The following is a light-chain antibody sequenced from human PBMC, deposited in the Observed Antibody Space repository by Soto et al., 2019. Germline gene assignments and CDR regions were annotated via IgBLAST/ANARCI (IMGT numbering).Light chain of an antibody. CDR3: QSYDGSNWV. V-gene: IGLV6-57*02. Sequence: NFMLTQPLSVSASPGKTVTISCTGSSGSIASNYVQWYQQRPGSAPTTLIYEYDQRPSGVPDRFSGSIDSSSNSASLTISGLKTEDEADYYCQSYDGSNWVFGGGTQLTVL. J-gene: IGLJ3*02. CDR1: SGSIASNY. CDR2: EYD.